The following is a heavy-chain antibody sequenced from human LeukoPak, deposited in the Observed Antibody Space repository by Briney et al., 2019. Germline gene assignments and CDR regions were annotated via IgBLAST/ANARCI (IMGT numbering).Heavy chain of an antibody. CDR2: ISSSSSYI. J-gene: IGHJ4*02. Sequence: PGGSLRLSCAASGFTFSSYSMNWVRQAPGKGLEWVSSISSSSSYIYYADSVKGRCTISRDNAKNSLYLQMNSLRAEDTAVYYCARGDILTGYGLDYWGQGTLVTVPS. D-gene: IGHD3-9*01. CDR3: ARGDILTGYGLDY. V-gene: IGHV3-21*01. CDR1: GFTFSSYS.